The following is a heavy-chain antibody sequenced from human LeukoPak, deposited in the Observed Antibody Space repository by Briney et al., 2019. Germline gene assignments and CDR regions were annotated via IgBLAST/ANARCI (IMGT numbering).Heavy chain of an antibody. Sequence: ASVKVSCKASGYTFTGYYMHWVRQAPEQGLEWVGWINPNSGGTNYAQKFQGRVTMTRDTSISTAYMELSRLRSDDTAVYYCARRRGGCFLGCLGFDYWGRGPLVTVPS. CDR2: INPNSGGT. V-gene: IGHV1-2*02. D-gene: IGHD3-3*01. J-gene: IGHJ4*02. CDR1: GYTFTGYY. CDR3: ARRRGGCFLGCLGFDY.